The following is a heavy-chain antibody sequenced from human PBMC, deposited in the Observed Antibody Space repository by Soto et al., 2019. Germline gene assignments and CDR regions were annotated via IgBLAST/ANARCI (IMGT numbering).Heavy chain of an antibody. J-gene: IGHJ4*02. D-gene: IGHD6-19*01. CDR2: IIPIFGTA. Sequence: GASVKVSCKASGCTFSSYASSWVRQAPGQGLEWMGGIIPIFGTANYAQKFQGRVTITADESTSTAYMELSSLRSEDTAVYYCARSQSSSGWYLIDYWGQGTLVTVSS. V-gene: IGHV1-69*13. CDR1: GCTFSSYA. CDR3: ARSQSSSGWYLIDY.